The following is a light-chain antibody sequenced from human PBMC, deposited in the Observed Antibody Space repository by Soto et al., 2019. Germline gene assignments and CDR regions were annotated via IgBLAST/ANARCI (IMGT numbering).Light chain of an antibody. CDR1: QSVTASF. CDR2: AAS. Sequence: EIVLTQSPGTLSLSPGGGATLSCRASQSVTASFLAWYQHKPGQSPRLLIGAASSRATGIPARFSGSGSGTEFTLTISSLQSEDFAVYYCQQYASSLITFGQGTRLEIK. CDR3: QQYASSLIT. V-gene: IGKV3-20*01. J-gene: IGKJ5*01.